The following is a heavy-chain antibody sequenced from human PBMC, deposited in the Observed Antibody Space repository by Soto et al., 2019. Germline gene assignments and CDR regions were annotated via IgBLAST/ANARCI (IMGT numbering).Heavy chain of an antibody. Sequence: GESLKISCKGSGYSFTSYWISWVRQMPGKGLEWMGRIDPSDSYTNYSPSFQGHVTISADKSISTAYLQWSSLKASDTAMYYCARQHSGYDYHYYGMDVWGQGTTVTVSS. D-gene: IGHD5-12*01. CDR1: GYSFTSYW. CDR2: IDPSDSYT. J-gene: IGHJ6*02. CDR3: ARQHSGYDYHYYGMDV. V-gene: IGHV5-10-1*01.